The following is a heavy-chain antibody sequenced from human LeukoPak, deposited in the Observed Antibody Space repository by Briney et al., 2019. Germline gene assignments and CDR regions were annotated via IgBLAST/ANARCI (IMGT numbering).Heavy chain of an antibody. J-gene: IGHJ4*02. D-gene: IGHD3-10*01. CDR2: ISYDGSNK. V-gene: IGHV3-30*18. CDR3: AKLLWFGESHDY. Sequence: GGSLRLSCAASGFTFSSYGMHWVRQAPGKGLEWVAVISYDGSNKYYADSVKGRFTISRDNSKNTLYLQMSSLRAEDTAVYYCAKLLWFGESHDYWGQGTLVTVSS. CDR1: GFTFSSYG.